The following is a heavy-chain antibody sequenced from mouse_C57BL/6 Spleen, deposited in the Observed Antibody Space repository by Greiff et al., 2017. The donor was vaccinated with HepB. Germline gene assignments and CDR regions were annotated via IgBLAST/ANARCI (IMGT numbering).Heavy chain of an antibody. CDR1: GYSITSGYY. CDR3: ARARNWYFDV. J-gene: IGHJ1*03. Sequence: VQLKESGPGLVKPSQSLSLTCSVTGYSITSGYYWNWIRQFPGNKLEWMGYISYDGSNNYNPSLKNRISITRDTSKNQFFLKLNSVTTEDTATYYCARARNWYFDVWGTGTTVTVSS. CDR2: ISYDGSN. V-gene: IGHV3-6*01.